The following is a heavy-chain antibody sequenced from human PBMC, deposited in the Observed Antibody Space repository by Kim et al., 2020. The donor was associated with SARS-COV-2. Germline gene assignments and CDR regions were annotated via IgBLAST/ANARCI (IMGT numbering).Heavy chain of an antibody. CDR2: XSYDGGNI. D-gene: IGHD3-3*01. V-gene: IGHV3-30-3*01. CDR3: ARDPSFXYFDPXGYYFDY. CDR1: GFTFTRHA. J-gene: IGHJ4*02. Sequence: GGSLRLSCAASGFTFTRHAMSWVRQAPGKGLEWVALXSYDGGNIYYAKSVRGRFSISRGVSTNTLFLQMNSLRLDDTALYFCARDPSFXYFDPXGYYFDYWGQGTMVTVSS.